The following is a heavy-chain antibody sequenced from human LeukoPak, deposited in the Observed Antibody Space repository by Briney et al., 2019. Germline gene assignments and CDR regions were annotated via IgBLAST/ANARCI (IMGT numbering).Heavy chain of an antibody. CDR2: IYSGGST. J-gene: IGHJ5*02. D-gene: IGHD3-22*01. CDR1: GFTVSSNY. Sequence: GGSLRLSCAASGFTVSSNYMSWVRQAPGKGLEWVSVIYSGGSTYYADSVKGRFTISRDNSKNTLYLQMNSLRAEDTAVYYCAKDQGPIDSSGYYNWFDPWGQGTLVTVSS. CDR3: AKDQGPIDSSGYYNWFDP. V-gene: IGHV3-53*01.